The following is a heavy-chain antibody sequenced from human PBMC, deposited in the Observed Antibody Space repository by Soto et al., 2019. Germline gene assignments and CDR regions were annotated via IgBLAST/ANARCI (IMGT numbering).Heavy chain of an antibody. CDR3: ARLEGYSYGYEVNYYYYGMDV. D-gene: IGHD5-18*01. CDR1: GGSSISYY. Sequence: LETLCLTWTVAGGSSISYYGRWIRQPPGKGLEWIGYIYYSGSTNYNPSLKSRVTISVDTSKNQFSLKLSSVTAADTAVYYCARLEGYSYGYEVNYYYYGMDVWGQGTTVT. CDR2: IYYSGST. V-gene: IGHV4-59*01. J-gene: IGHJ6*02.